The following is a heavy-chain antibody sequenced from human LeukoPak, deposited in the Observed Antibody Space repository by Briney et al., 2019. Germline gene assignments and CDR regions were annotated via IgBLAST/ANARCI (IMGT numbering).Heavy chain of an antibody. J-gene: IGHJ2*01. D-gene: IGHD5-12*01. CDR1: GFTVSSNY. CDR2: MYSGGST. V-gene: IGHV3-53*01. CDR3: ARDYDHWYFDL. Sequence: GGSLRLSCSASGFTVSSNYMSWVRQAPGKGLEWVSVMYSGGSTSYADSVKGRFTISRDKSKNTLYLQMNSLRAEDTAVYYCARDYDHWYFDLWGRGTLVTVSS.